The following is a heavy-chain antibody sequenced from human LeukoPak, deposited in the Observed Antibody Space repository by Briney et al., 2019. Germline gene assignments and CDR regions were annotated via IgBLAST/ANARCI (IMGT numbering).Heavy chain of an antibody. J-gene: IGHJ3*02. D-gene: IGHD3-10*01. V-gene: IGHV1-18*01. CDR1: GYTFSSYG. CDR2: ISAYNGNT. Sequence: SVKVSCVHPGYTFSSYGISWGPQAPGQGLEWMGWISAYNGNTNYTQKLQGRVTMTTDTSTSTAYMELRRLRADDTAVYYGASDSWAYGIELLCERRTFGIWGHGTMVTVSS. CDR3: ASDSWAYGIELLCERRTFGI.